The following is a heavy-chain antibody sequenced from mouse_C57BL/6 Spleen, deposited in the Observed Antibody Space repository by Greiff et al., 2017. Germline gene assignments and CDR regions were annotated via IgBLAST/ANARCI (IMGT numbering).Heavy chain of an antibody. J-gene: IGHJ1*03. CDR1: GFSLTSYG. V-gene: IGHV2-2*01. CDR3: ASLTGMSYWYFDV. D-gene: IGHD4-1*01. CDR2: IWSGGST. Sequence: QVQLQQSGPGLVQPSQSLSITCTVSGFSLTSYGVHWVRQSPGKGLEWLGVIWSGGSTDDNAAFISRLSISKDKSKSQVFFKMNSLQADDTAIYYWASLTGMSYWYFDVWGTGTTVTVSS.